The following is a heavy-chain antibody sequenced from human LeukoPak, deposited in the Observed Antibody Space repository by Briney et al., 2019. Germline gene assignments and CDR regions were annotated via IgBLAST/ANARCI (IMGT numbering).Heavy chain of an antibody. CDR1: GYTFTSYD. CDR2: INPNSGGT. V-gene: IGHV1-2*02. Sequence: ASVKVSCKASGYTFTSYDINWVRQAPGQGLEWMGWINPNSGGTNYAQKFQGRVTMTRDTSISTAYMELSRLRSDDTAVYYCARDQDTAMVDYWGQGTLVTVSS. J-gene: IGHJ4*02. CDR3: ARDQDTAMVDY. D-gene: IGHD5-18*01.